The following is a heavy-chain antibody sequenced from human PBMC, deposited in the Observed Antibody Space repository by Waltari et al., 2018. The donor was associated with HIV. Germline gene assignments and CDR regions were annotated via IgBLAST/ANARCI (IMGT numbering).Heavy chain of an antibody. D-gene: IGHD2-15*01. Sequence: QVQLVQSGAEVKKPGASVKISCKASGYTFTGYYMHWVRQAPGQGLEWMGWINPDNGGTKYAQKFQDRVTMTRDTSISTAYMELSRLRSDDTAVYYCARDICNGGSCYSYYFDYWGQGTLVTVSS. J-gene: IGHJ4*02. V-gene: IGHV1-2*02. CDR2: INPDNGGT. CDR1: GYTFTGYY. CDR3: ARDICNGGSCYSYYFDY.